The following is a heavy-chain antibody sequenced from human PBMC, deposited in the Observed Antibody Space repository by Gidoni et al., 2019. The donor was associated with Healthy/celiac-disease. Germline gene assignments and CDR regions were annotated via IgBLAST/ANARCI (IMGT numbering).Heavy chain of an antibody. CDR1: GGSFSGYY. CDR3: ARAVGRDSYYYYGMDV. J-gene: IGHJ6*02. V-gene: IGHV4-34*01. CDR2: INHSGST. Sequence: QVQLQQWGAGLLKPSETLSLTCAVYGGSFSGYYWSWIRQPPGKGLEWIGEINHSGSTNYNPSLKSRVTISVDTSKNQFSLKLSSVTAADTAVYYCARAVGRDSYYYYGMDVWGQGTTVTVSS. D-gene: IGHD3-10*01.